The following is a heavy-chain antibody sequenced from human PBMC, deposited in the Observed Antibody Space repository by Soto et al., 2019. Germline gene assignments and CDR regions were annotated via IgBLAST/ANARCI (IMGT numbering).Heavy chain of an antibody. V-gene: IGHV3-23*01. CDR3: TRMTGGGWQRFFDY. CDR2: ITVGGAQK. J-gene: IGHJ4*02. D-gene: IGHD5-12*01. Sequence: EVKLLESGGALVQPGGSLRLSCEASGFTFIDHDMSWVRQAPGKGLEWVSSITVGGAQKDYGQSVKGRFTISRDNSNDPLFLQMDSLQVEDTAIFYCTRMTGGGWQRFFDYWGQGTVVTVSS. CDR1: GFTFIDHD.